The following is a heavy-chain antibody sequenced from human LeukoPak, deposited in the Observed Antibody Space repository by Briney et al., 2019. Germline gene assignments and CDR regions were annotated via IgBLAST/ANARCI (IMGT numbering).Heavy chain of an antibody. Sequence: SETLSLTCTVSGGYMSSYYWSWIRQPPGQGLEWIGFIYYGGNTYYNPSLKGRVTMSIDTSKNQFSLNLSSVTAADTAVYYCTRATSHGYPTRDDYWGQGTLVTVSS. CDR2: IYYGGNT. CDR1: GGYMSSYY. V-gene: IGHV4-59*01. CDR3: TRATSHGYPTRDDY. J-gene: IGHJ4*02. D-gene: IGHD3-22*01.